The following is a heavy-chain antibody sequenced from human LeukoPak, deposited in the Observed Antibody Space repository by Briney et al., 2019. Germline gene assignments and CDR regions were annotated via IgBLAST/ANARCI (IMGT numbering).Heavy chain of an antibody. J-gene: IGHJ4*02. D-gene: IGHD6-19*01. CDR1: GYTFTSYG. Sequence: ASVKVSCKTSGYTFTSYGISWVRQAPGQGLEWMGWISAYNGNTNYAQKLQGRVTMTTDTSTSTAYMELRSLRSDDTAVYYCARAETGWDQWLVSASFDYWGQGTLVTVSS. CDR3: ARAETGWDQWLVSASFDY. CDR2: ISAYNGNT. V-gene: IGHV1-18*01.